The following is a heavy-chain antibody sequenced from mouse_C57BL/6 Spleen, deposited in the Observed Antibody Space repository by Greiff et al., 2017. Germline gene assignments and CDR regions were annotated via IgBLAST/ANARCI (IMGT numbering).Heavy chain of an antibody. Sequence: QVQLKESGPELVKPGASVKISCKASGYAFSSSWMNWVKQRPGQGLEWIGRIYPGDGDTNYNGKFKGKATLTADKSSSTAYMQLSSLTSEDSAVYFCARHYMDAMDDWGQGTSVTVSS. CDR3: ARHYMDAMDD. J-gene: IGHJ4*01. CDR2: IYPGDGDT. D-gene: IGHD2-12*01. V-gene: IGHV1-82*01. CDR1: GYAFSSSW.